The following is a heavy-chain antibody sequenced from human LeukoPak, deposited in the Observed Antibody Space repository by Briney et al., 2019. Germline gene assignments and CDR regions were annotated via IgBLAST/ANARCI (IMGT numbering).Heavy chain of an antibody. CDR1: GGSISSGSYY. CDR3: ARDRSGSYDWYFDL. J-gene: IGHJ2*01. V-gene: IGHV4-61*02. D-gene: IGHD1-26*01. Sequence: PSETLSLTCSVSGGSISSGSYYWSWIRQPAGKGLEWIGRIYTSGSTNYNLSLKSRVTISVDTSKNQFSLKLSSVTAADTAVYYCARDRSGSYDWYFDLWGRGTLVTVSS. CDR2: IYTSGST.